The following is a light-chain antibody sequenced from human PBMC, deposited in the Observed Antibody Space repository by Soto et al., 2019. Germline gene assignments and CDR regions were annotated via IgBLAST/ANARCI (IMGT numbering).Light chain of an antibody. CDR2: EVS. J-gene: IGLJ3*02. CDR1: SSDVGGYNY. CDR3: SSYTTSSTWV. Sequence: SVLTQPVSVSGSPGQSITISCTGTSSDVGGYNYVSWFQQHPGKAPKLMIFEVSNRPSGVSNRFSGSKSGNTASLTISGLQAEDEADYYCSSYTTSSTWVFGGGTKLTVL. V-gene: IGLV2-14*01.